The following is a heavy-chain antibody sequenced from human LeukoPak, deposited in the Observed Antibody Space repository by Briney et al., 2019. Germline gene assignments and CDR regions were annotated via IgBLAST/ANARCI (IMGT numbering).Heavy chain of an antibody. V-gene: IGHV3-33*01. D-gene: IGHD4/OR15-4a*01. CDR2: IWYDGSQR. CDR3: ARDTGASANY. Sequence: PGMSLRLSCAASGFTFRSCGMHWVSQAPGKGLEWVAVIWYDGSQRYYADSVTGRFTISRDNSRNTLYLQMNSLRAEDTAVYYCARDTGASANYWGQGTLVIVSS. CDR1: GFTFRSCG. J-gene: IGHJ4*02.